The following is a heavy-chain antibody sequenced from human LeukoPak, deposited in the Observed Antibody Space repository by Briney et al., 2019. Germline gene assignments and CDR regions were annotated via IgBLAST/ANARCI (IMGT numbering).Heavy chain of an antibody. Sequence: SETLFLTCAVSGASFSGYFWNWIRQSPEKGLEWIGEIKYDGTTNYNPSLTSRVTMSIDKATNQFHLKVTSLTAADTAVYYCARGPDYYGDYISWFPDAFHIWGQGTLVSVSP. V-gene: IGHV4-34*01. CDR1: GASFSGYF. J-gene: IGHJ3*02. CDR3: ARGPDYYGDYISWFPDAFHI. CDR2: IKYDGTT. D-gene: IGHD4-17*01.